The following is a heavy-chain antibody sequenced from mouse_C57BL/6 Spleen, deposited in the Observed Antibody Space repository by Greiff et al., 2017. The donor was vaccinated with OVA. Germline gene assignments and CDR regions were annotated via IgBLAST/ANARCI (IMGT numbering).Heavy chain of an antibody. CDR1: GYAFSSYW. J-gene: IGHJ1*03. V-gene: IGHV1-80*01. CDR3: ARVIRYGNYWYFDV. CDR2: IYPGDGDT. D-gene: IGHD2-1*01. Sequence: QVQLKESGAELVKPGASVKISCKASGYAFSSYWMNWVKQRPGKGLEWIGQIYPGDGDTNYNGKFKGKATLTADKSSSTAYMQLSSLTSEDSAVYFCARVIRYGNYWYFDVWGTGTTVTVSS.